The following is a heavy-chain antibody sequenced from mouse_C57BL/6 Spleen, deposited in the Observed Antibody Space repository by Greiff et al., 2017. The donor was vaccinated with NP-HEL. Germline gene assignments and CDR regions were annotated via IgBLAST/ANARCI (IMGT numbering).Heavy chain of an antibody. CDR1: GFNIKDYY. V-gene: IGHV14-2*01. CDR2: IDPEDGET. CDR3: ARRYGSSYRYFDV. J-gene: IGHJ1*03. D-gene: IGHD1-1*01. Sequence: VHVKQSGAELVKPGASVKLSCTASGFNIKDYYMHWVKQRTEQGLEWIGRIDPEDGETKYAPKFQGKATITADTSSNTAYLQLSSLTSEDTAVYYCARRYGSSYRYFDVWGTGTTVTVSS.